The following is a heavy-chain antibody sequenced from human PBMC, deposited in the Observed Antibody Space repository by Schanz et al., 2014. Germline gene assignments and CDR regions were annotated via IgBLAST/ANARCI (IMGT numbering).Heavy chain of an antibody. CDR3: ARIGGSVFDY. CDR1: GFTFSSYS. D-gene: IGHD3-10*01. CDR2: VSRSTPDI. J-gene: IGHJ4*02. V-gene: IGHV3-48*01. Sequence: EVQLVESGGGLVQPGGSLRLSCTASGFTFSSYSMNWVRQAPGKGLKWVSYVSRSTPDIYYADSVKGRFTISRDNSKNTLYLQMNSLRAEDTAVYYCARIGGSVFDYWAQGTLVTGSS.